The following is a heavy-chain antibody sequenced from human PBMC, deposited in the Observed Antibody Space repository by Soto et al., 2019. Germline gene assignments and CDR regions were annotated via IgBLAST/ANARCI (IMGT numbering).Heavy chain of an antibody. J-gene: IGHJ3*02. CDR2: IYYSGSA. D-gene: IGHD2-2*01. CDR3: ARPLYAHWAFGI. V-gene: IGHV4-39*01. Sequence: QLLESGPGLVKPSETLSLSCTVSGDSMTISDFLWGWVRQSPGKGLEWIGGIYYSGSAYYNPSLGSRATLSVDTSRNQFFFSVTSVTAADTAVDCCARPLYAHWAFGIWGQGKLVTVSS. CDR1: GDSMTISDFL.